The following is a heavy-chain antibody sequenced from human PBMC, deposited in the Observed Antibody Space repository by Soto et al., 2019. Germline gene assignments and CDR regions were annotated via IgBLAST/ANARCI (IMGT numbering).Heavy chain of an antibody. V-gene: IGHV3-30*18. CDR3: AKGIPVPRSYYNNYVMDV. D-gene: IGHD2-21*01. Sequence: QVQLVESGGGVVQPGRSLRLSCAASGFTFSSYGMHWVRQAPGKGLEWVAVISYDGSNKYYADSVKGRFTISRDNSKNTVYQKMNGLKADNTAVYYWAKGIPVPRSYYNNYVMDVRCQGTTGTAS. CDR1: GFTFSSYG. J-gene: IGHJ6*02. CDR2: ISYDGSNK.